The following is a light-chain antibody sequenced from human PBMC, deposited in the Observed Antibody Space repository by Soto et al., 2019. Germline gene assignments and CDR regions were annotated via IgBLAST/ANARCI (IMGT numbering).Light chain of an antibody. V-gene: IGKV3-15*01. Sequence: EIVMTQSPATLSVSPGERATLSCRASYIVSSNLVWYQQKPGQAPWLLIYGASTRATGIPVRFSGSGSGTEFTLTISSLQSEDFAVYYCQQYNNWPSWTFGQGTKVDIK. J-gene: IGKJ1*01. CDR3: QQYNNWPSWT. CDR1: YIVSSN. CDR2: GAS.